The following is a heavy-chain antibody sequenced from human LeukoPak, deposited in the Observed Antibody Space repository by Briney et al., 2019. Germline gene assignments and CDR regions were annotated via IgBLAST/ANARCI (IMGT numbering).Heavy chain of an antibody. CDR2: ITPGGGT. CDR1: GYTITYYA. J-gene: IGHJ4*02. D-gene: IGHD5-24*01. CDR3: ARDRYGDGFAHFDY. V-gene: IGHV1-2*02. Sequence: ASVKVSCKASGYTITYYAMHWVRQAPGQGLQWMGWITPGGGTNYPQKFQGRVAITWDTSITTAYMDLSRLTSDDTAVYYCARDRYGDGFAHFDYWGQGALVTVSS.